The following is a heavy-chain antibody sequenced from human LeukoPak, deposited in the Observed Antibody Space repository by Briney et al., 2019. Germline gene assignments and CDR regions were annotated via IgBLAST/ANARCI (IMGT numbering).Heavy chain of an antibody. V-gene: IGHV3-74*01. CDR1: GFTFSSYW. J-gene: IGHJ3*02. CDR3: ARDADPSNAFDI. Sequence: GGSLRLSCAASGFTFSSYWMHWVRQAPGKGRVWVSRINSDGSSTSYADSVKGRFTISRDTAKNTLYLQMNSLRAEDTAVYYCARDADPSNAFDIWGQGTMVTVSS. CDR2: INSDGSST.